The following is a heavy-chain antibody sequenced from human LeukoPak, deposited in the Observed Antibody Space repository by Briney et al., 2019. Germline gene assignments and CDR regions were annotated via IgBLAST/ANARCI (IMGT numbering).Heavy chain of an antibody. CDR2: INPSGGSP. V-gene: IGHV1-46*01. CDR3: ARAQGSYYHYYMDV. D-gene: IGHD1-26*01. Sequence: GASVKVSCKASGYTFTSYHLHWVRQAPGQGLEWMGIINPSGGSPNYAQKFQGRVTTTRDMSTSTVNMELSSLRSEDTAVYYCARAQGSYYHYYMDVWGKGTTVTVSS. CDR1: GYTFTSYH. J-gene: IGHJ6*03.